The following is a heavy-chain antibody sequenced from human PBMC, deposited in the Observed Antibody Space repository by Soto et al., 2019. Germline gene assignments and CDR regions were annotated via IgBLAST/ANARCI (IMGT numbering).Heavy chain of an antibody. CDR1: GFTFSSYA. CDR2: ISSNGGST. J-gene: IGHJ3*02. V-gene: IGHV3-64*01. CDR3: ARETRIGYCSSTSCHHDAFDI. Sequence: GGSLRLSCAASGFTFSSYAMHWVRQAPGKGLEYVSAISSNGGSTYYANSVKGRFTISRDNSKNTLYLQMGSLRAEDMAVYYCARETRIGYCSSTSCHHDAFDIWGQGTMVTVSS. D-gene: IGHD2-2*01.